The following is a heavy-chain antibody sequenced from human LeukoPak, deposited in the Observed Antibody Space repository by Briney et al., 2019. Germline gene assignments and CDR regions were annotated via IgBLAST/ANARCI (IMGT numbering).Heavy chain of an antibody. CDR3: ARPHTYDSTGRTSDAGY. CDR2: INPNSGGT. V-gene: IGHV1-2*02. CDR1: GYTFTSYY. J-gene: IGHJ4*02. Sequence: PGASVQVSRQASGYTFTSYYMHWVRQAPGQGLEWVGWINPNSGGTAYAQRFQARVTMTRDTSISTAYMELSSLRSDDTAMYYCARPHTYDSTGRTSDAGYWGQGTLVTVSS. D-gene: IGHD3-22*01.